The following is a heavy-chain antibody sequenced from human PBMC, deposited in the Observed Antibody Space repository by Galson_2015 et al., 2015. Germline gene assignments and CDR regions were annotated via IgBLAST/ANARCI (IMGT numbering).Heavy chain of an antibody. J-gene: IGHJ4*02. D-gene: IGHD2-21*01. CDR3: ARHRIPLLFRD. V-gene: IGHV4-39*01. CDR1: GGSISSSSYY. CDR2: IYYSGST. Sequence: SETLSLTCTVSGGSISSSSYYWGWIRQPPGKGLEWIGSIYYSGSTYYNPSLKSRVTISVDTSKNQFSLKLSSVTAADTAVYYCARHRIPLLFRDWGQGTLVTASS.